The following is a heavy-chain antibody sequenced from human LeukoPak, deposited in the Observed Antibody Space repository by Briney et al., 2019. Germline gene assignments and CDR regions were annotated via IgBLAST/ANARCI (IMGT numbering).Heavy chain of an antibody. D-gene: IGHD2/OR15-2a*01. Sequence: PSETLSLTCTVSGGSISSGDYYWSRIRQPPGKGLEWIGEINHSGSTNYNPSLKSRVTISVDTSKNQFSLKLSSVTAADTAVYYCARGRKIRDLWLWGQGTLVTVSS. J-gene: IGHJ4*02. V-gene: IGHV4-39*07. CDR2: INHSGST. CDR3: ARGRKIRDLWL. CDR1: GGSISSGDYY.